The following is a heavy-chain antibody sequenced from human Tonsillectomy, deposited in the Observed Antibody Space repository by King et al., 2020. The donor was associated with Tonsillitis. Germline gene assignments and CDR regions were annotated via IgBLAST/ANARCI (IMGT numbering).Heavy chain of an antibody. V-gene: IGHV4-30-4*07. Sequence: VQLQESGPGLVKPSQTLSLTCAVSGDSISSGGYSWSWIRQLPGKRLEWIGSIYDSGSTYYNPSLKSRVTISVDTSKNQFSLKLSSVTAADTAVYYCARFYDSSGLALGGFDYWGQGTLVTVSS. CDR2: IYDSGST. CDR1: GDSISSGGYS. J-gene: IGHJ4*02. CDR3: ARFYDSSGLALGGFDY. D-gene: IGHD3-22*01.